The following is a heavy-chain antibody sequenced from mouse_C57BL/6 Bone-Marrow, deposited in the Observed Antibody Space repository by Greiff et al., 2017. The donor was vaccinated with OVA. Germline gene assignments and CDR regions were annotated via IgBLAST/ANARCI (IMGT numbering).Heavy chain of an antibody. J-gene: IGHJ1*03. V-gene: IGHV5-12*01. CDR2: ISNGGGST. Sequence: EVNLVESGGGLVQPGGSLKLSCAASGFTFSDYYMYWVRQTPEKRLEWVAYISNGGGSTYYPDTVKGRFTISRDNAKNTLYLQMSRLKSEDTAMYYCARPGYSNSWYFDVWGTGTTVTVSS. D-gene: IGHD2-5*01. CDR1: GFTFSDYY. CDR3: ARPGYSNSWYFDV.